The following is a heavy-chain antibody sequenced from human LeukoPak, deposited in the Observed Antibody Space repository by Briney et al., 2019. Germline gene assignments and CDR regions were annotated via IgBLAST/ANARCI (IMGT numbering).Heavy chain of an antibody. J-gene: IGHJ5*02. CDR3: ARHRVGDTAMAA. D-gene: IGHD5-18*01. CDR2: IYYSGST. Sequence: SETLSLTCTVSGGSISSYYWSWIRQPPGKGLEWIGYIYYSGSTNYNPSLKSRVTISVDTSKNQFSLKLSSVTAADTAVYYCARHRVGDTAMAAWGQGTLVTVSS. CDR1: GGSISSYY. V-gene: IGHV4-59*08.